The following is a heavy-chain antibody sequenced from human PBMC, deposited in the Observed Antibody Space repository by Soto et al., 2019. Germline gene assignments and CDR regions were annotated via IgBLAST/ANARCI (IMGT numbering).Heavy chain of an antibody. Sequence: QVQLQESGPGLVKPSETLSLTCTVSGGSISNHYWSWIRQPPGKGLEWMGYSYYGGSTSYNPSLKSRVTISVATCKNQFALKLSSVNAADTAVYYCARVGITARLVNGDYYCYMNVWCKGTTVTDSS. D-gene: IGHD6-6*01. J-gene: IGHJ6*03. CDR3: ARVGITARLVNGDYYCYMNV. V-gene: IGHV4-59*11. CDR1: GGSISNHY. CDR2: SYYGGST.